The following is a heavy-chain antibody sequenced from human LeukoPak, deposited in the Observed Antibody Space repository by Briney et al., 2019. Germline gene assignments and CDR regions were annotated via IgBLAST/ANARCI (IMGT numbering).Heavy chain of an antibody. CDR3: ARDGLAAAGTPPDY. Sequence: SVKVSCKASGGTFSSYAISWVRQAPGQGLEWMGGIIPIFGTANYAQKFQGRVTITADESTSTAYMELSSLRSEDTAVYYCARDGLAAAGTPPDYWGQGTLVTVSS. CDR2: IIPIFGTA. J-gene: IGHJ4*02. CDR1: GGTFSSYA. V-gene: IGHV1-69*13. D-gene: IGHD6-13*01.